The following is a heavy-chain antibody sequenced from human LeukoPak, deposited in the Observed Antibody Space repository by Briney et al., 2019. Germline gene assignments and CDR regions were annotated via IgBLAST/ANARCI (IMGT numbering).Heavy chain of an antibody. CDR1: GYTFTSNY. CDR3: VRTPPDYYDSSGYPRAEYFQY. J-gene: IGHJ1*01. CDR2: FDPEDGET. Sequence: ASVKVSCKAFGYTFTSNYMHWVRQAPGKGLEWMGGFDPEDGETIYAQNFQGRVTITADESTSTAYMELSSLRSDDTAVYYCVRTPPDYYDSSGYPRAEYFQYWGQGTLVSVSS. V-gene: IGHV1-24*01. D-gene: IGHD3-22*01.